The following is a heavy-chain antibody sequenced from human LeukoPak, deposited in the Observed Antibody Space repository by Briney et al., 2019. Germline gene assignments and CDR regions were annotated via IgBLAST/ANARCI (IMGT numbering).Heavy chain of an antibody. Sequence: SQTLSLTCAISGDSVSSNSAAWNWIRQSPSRGLEWLGRTYYRSKWYNDYAVPVKIRITIHPDTSKNQFSLQMNSVTPEDTAVYYCARDPRGYSYGYEGRRFNYYDCMDVWGQGTTVTVSS. J-gene: IGHJ6*02. CDR1: GDSVSSNSAA. D-gene: IGHD5-18*01. CDR2: TYYRSKWYN. V-gene: IGHV6-1*01. CDR3: ARDPRGYSYGYEGRRFNYYDCMDV.